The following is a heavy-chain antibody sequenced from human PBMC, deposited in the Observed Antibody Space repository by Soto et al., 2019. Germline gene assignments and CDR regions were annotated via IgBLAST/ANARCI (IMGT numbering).Heavy chain of an antibody. D-gene: IGHD5-12*01. CDR2: FFIGGNT. V-gene: IGHV4-39*07. J-gene: IGHJ4*02. CDR3: AREGNLGRWLQPLDF. Sequence: SETLSLTCTVSGGSISSSTYYWGWMRQPPGKGLEWIASFFIGGNTYYNPSLKSRVTMSVDTSKNQFSLKLISVTAADTAKYFCAREGNLGRWLQPLDFWGQGTLVT. CDR1: GGSISSSTYY.